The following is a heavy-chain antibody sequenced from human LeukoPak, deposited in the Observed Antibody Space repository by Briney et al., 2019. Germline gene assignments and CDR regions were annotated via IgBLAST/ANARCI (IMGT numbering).Heavy chain of an antibody. D-gene: IGHD6-6*01. Sequence: ASVKVSCKASGYTFTSYYMHWVRQAPGQGLEWMGIIDPSGGSTSYAQKFQGRVTMTRDTSTSTVYMELSSLRSEDTAVYYCARDRKQLGRPDYWGQGTLVTVSS. CDR2: IDPSGGST. CDR3: ARDRKQLGRPDY. J-gene: IGHJ4*02. CDR1: GYTFTSYY. V-gene: IGHV1-46*01.